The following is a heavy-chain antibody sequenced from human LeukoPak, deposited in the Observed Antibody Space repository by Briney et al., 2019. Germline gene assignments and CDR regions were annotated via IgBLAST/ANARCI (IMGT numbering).Heavy chain of an antibody. CDR1: GFTFSSYA. J-gene: IGHJ4*02. D-gene: IGHD3-10*01. CDR2: ISGSGGST. V-gene: IGHV3-23*01. Sequence: GGSLRLSCAASGFTFSSYAMSWVRQAPGKGLEWVSAISGSGGSTYYADSVKGRFTISRDNSKNTLYLQMNSLRAEDTAVYYCAKRGHLWFGELPRADFDYWGQGTLVTVSS. CDR3: AKRGHLWFGELPRADFDY.